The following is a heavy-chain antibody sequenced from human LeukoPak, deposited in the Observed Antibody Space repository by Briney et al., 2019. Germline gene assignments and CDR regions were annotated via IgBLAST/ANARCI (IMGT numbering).Heavy chain of an antibody. CDR1: GGSMNSGGVF. CDR2: LYSTGNI. D-gene: IGHD3-16*01. CDR3: ARHRRGSGEFELDP. Sequence: SETLSLTCTVSGGSMNSGGVFWGWIRLPPGKGLEWIGSLYSTGNINYIYNPSLESRVTISVDTSKNQFSLKLTSVTAADTAVYYCARHRRGSGEFELDPWGPGTLVTVSS. V-gene: IGHV4-39*01. J-gene: IGHJ5*02.